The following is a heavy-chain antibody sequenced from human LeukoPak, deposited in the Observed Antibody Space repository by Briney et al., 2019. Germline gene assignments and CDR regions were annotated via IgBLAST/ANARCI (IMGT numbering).Heavy chain of an antibody. D-gene: IGHD1-14*01. V-gene: IGHV4-59*01. CDR1: RGSISSYY. CDR3: ASQSQPGGFDY. CDR2: IYYSGST. J-gene: IGHJ4*02. Sequence: PSETLSLTCTVSRGSISSYYWSWIRQPPGKGLEWIGYIYYSGSTNYNPSLKSRVTISVDTSKNQFSLKLSSVTAADTAVYYCASQSQPGGFDYWGQGTLVTVSS.